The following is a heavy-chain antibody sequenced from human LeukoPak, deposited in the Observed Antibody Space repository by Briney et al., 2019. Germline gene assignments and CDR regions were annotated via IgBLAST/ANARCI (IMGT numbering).Heavy chain of an antibody. CDR2: IYSSGST. V-gene: IGHV4-39*07. Sequence: PSETLSLTCAVSGASISGSGYYWGWIRQPPGKGLEWIGNIYSSGSTYYNASLQSRVTMSVDTSKNQFSLKLSSVTAADTAVYYCARDKRVAVAGTYIYYYYMDVWGNGTTVTISS. D-gene: IGHD6-19*01. CDR3: ARDKRVAVAGTYIYYYYMDV. J-gene: IGHJ6*03. CDR1: GASISGSGYY.